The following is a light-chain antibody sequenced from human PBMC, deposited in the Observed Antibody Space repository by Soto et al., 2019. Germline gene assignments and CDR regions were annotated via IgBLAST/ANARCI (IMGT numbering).Light chain of an antibody. CDR3: QQYNSYSWR. Sequence: DVVMTQSPLSLPVTLGQPASISCRSSQSLVHSDGNTYLNWFQQRPGQSPRRLIYKVSNRDSGVPDRFSGSGSGTDFTLTISSLQPDDFATYYCQQYNSYSWRLGQGTKV. V-gene: IGKV2-30*02. CDR2: KVS. CDR1: QSLVHSDGNTY. J-gene: IGKJ1*01.